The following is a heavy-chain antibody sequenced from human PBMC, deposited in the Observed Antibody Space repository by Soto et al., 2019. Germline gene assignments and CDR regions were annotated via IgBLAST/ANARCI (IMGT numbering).Heavy chain of an antibody. V-gene: IGHV1-3*01. Sequence: ASVKVSCKASGYTFTSYAMHWVRQAPGQRLEWMGWINAGNGNTKYSQKFQGRVTITRVTSASTAYMELSSLRSEDTAVYYCARSDRIQLWSYFDYWGQGTLVTVSS. J-gene: IGHJ4*02. CDR3: ARSDRIQLWSYFDY. D-gene: IGHD5-18*01. CDR1: GYTFTSYA. CDR2: INAGNGNT.